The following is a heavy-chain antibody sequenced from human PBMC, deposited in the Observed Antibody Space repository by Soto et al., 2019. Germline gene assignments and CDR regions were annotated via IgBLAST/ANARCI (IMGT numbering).Heavy chain of an antibody. CDR2: IHSDGSST. Sequence: EVQLVESEGGLVQPGGSLRLSCAASGFTFSYYWMHWVRQAPGQGLVGVSRIHSDGSSTTYADSVKGRFTISRDNAKNTLYLQMNSLSAEDTAVYYCASGDRGAFDLWGQGTMVTVSS. V-gene: IGHV3-74*01. CDR3: ASGDRGAFDL. CDR1: GFTFSYYW. J-gene: IGHJ3*01. D-gene: IGHD4-17*01.